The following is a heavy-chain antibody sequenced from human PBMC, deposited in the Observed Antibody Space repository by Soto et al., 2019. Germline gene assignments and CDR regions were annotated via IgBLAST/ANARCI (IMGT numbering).Heavy chain of an antibody. D-gene: IGHD5-12*01. J-gene: IGHJ6*02. CDR2: IIPIFGTA. Sequence: GASVKVSCKASGGTLSSYAISWVRQAPGQGLEWMGGIIPIFGTANYAQKFQGRVTITADESTSTAYMELSSLRSEDTAVYYCARDPPPVVATIEGYYCYGMDVWGQGTTVTVSS. CDR1: GGTLSSYA. V-gene: IGHV1-69*13. CDR3: ARDPPPVVATIEGYYCYGMDV.